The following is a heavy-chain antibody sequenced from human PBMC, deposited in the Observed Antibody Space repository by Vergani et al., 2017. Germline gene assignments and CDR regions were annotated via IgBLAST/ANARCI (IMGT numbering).Heavy chain of an antibody. J-gene: IGHJ4*02. CDR2: INHSGST. CDR3: ARGGRQWLGRTYFDY. CDR1: GGSFSGYY. V-gene: IGHV4-34*01. Sequence: QVQLQQWGAGLLKPSETLSLTCAVYGGSFSGYYWSWIRQPPGKGLEWIGEINHSGSTNYNPSLKGRVTISVDTSKNQFSLKLSSVTAADTGVYYCARGGRQWLGRTYFDYWGQGTLVTVSS. D-gene: IGHD6-19*01.